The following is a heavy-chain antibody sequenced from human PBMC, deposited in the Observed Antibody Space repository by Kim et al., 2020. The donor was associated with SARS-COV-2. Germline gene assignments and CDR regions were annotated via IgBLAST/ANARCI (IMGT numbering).Heavy chain of an antibody. Sequence: GGSLRLSCAASGFTFSSYRMSWVRQAPGKGLEWVANIKKGGSEIYYVDSLKGRFTISRDNAKNSLYLQMNSLRAEDTAVYYCARARQALASSIKGRDAFDSWGQGTMVTVSS. J-gene: IGHJ3*02. CDR2: IKKGGSEI. D-gene: IGHD2-2*01. CDR1: GFTFSSYR. CDR3: ARARQALASSIKGRDAFDS. V-gene: IGHV3-7*01.